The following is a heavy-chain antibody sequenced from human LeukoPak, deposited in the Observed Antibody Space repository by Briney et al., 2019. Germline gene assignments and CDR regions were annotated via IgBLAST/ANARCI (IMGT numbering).Heavy chain of an antibody. V-gene: IGHV1-18*01. J-gene: IGHJ5*02. CDR3: ARGRGSGHKENWFDP. CDR1: GYTFTSYG. Sequence: GASVKVSCKASGYTFTSYGISWVRQAPGQGLEWMGWISAYNGNTNYAQKLQGRVTMTTDTSTSTAYMELSSLRSEDTAVYYCARGRGSGHKENWFDPWGQGTLVTVSS. CDR2: ISAYNGNT. D-gene: IGHD6-19*01.